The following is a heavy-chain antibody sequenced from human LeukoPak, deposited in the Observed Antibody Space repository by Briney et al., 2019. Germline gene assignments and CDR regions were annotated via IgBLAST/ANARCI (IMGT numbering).Heavy chain of an antibody. CDR3: ARGPSGYSYGSRFDY. CDR2: IYSGGST. Sequence: GGSLRLSCAASGFTVSSNYMSWVRQAPGKGLEWVSIIYSGGSTYYADSVQGRFTISRANSKNTLYLQMNSLRAEATAVYYCARGPSGYSYGSRFDYWGQGTLVTVSS. D-gene: IGHD5-18*01. CDR1: GFTVSSNY. J-gene: IGHJ4*02. V-gene: IGHV3-66*01.